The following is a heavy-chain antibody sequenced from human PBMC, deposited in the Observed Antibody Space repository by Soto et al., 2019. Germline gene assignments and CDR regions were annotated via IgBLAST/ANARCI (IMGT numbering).Heavy chain of an antibody. D-gene: IGHD3-22*01. CDR1: GFTLSDYW. CDR3: ARDRSMIVVVIWYYFDY. J-gene: IGHJ4*02. Sequence: GGSLRLSCAASGFTLSDYWMHWVRQVPGKGLLWVSRISVDGGDTTYADSVKGRFTISRDNSKNTLYLQMNSLRAEDTAVYYCARDRSMIVVVIWYYFDYWGQGTLVTSPQ. CDR2: ISVDGGDT. V-gene: IGHV3-74*01.